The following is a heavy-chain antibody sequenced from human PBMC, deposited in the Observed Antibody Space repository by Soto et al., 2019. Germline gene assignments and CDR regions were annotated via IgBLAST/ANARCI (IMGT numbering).Heavy chain of an antibody. CDR2: INHSGST. Sequence: SETLSLTCAVYGWSGGSFSGYYWSWIRQPPGKGLEWIGEINHSGSTNYNPSLKSRVTISVDTSKNQFSLKLRSVTAADTAVYYCARDLWGYCGTDCYPLDVWGQGTTVTVSS. J-gene: IGHJ6*02. CDR1: GWSGGSFSGYY. V-gene: IGHV4-34*01. CDR3: ARDLWGYCGTDCYPLDV. D-gene: IGHD2-21*02.